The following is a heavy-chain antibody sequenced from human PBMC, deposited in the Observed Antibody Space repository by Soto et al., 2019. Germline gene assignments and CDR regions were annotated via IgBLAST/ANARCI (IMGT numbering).Heavy chain of an antibody. J-gene: IGHJ4*02. CDR3: AACPYLYGSGSPRFDY. CDR2: SYYIGST. Sequence: QVQLQESGPGLVKPSQTLSLTCTVSGGSISSGGYYWSWIRQHPGKGLEWIGYSYYIGSTYYNPSLKSRVTISVDTSKNQFSLPLSSVTAADTAVYYCAACPYLYGSGSPRFDYWGQGTLVTVSS. CDR1: GGSISSGGYY. V-gene: IGHV4-31*03. D-gene: IGHD3-10*01.